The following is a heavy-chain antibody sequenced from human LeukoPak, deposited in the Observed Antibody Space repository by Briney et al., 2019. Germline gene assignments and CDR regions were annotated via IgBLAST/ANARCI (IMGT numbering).Heavy chain of an antibody. V-gene: IGHV3-23*01. D-gene: IGHD3-10*01. CDR3: AKSMRPMVRGVSFDY. CDR2: ISGSGGST. Sequence: GGSLRLSCAASGFTFSSYAMSWVRQAPGKGLEWVSAISGSGGSTYYADSVKGRFTISRDNSKNTLYLQMDSLRAEDTAVYYCAKSMRPMVRGVSFDYWGQGTLVTVYS. CDR1: GFTFSSYA. J-gene: IGHJ4*02.